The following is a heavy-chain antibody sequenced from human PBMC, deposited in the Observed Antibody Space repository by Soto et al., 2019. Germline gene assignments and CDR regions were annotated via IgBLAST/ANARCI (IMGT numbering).Heavy chain of an antibody. CDR2: IIPIYGTA. V-gene: IGHV1-69*12. Sequence: QVQLVQSGAEVKKPGSSVKVSCKASEGTFSSTAINWVRQAPGQGLEWMGGIIPIYGTANYAQKFQGRVTITADESTRTAYMELTSLRFQDTAVYYCARDHRYSGGRSGNPWGQGTLVTVSS. CDR1: EGTFSSTA. J-gene: IGHJ5*02. CDR3: ARDHRYSGGRSGNP. D-gene: IGHD1-26*01.